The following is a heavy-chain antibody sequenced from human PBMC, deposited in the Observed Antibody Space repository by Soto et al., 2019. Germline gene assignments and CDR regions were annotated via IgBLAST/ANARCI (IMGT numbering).Heavy chain of an antibody. CDR3: ARGDSTDCSNGVCYFFYNPDLDF. Sequence: VKVDGRAFWYRFTSYQIPCVRKAPGQGLEWLGRINPKSGGTSTAQKFQGWVTMTTDTSISTASMELTRLTSDDTAIYYCARGDSTDCSNGVCYFFYNPDLDFSGQVTTVTVSS. CDR1: WYRFTSYQ. CDR2: INPKSGGT. J-gene: IGHJ6*02. D-gene: IGHD2-8*01. V-gene: IGHV1-2*04.